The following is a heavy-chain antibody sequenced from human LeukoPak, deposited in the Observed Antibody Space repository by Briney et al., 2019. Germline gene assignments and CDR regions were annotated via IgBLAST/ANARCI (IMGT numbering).Heavy chain of an antibody. V-gene: IGHV3-66*01. Sequence: TGGSLRLSCAASGFTVSSNYMSWVRQAPGKGLEWVSVIYSGGSTYYADSVKGRFTISRDNAKNSLYLQMNSLRAEDTAVYYCATGYCSSTSCPDYWGQGTLVTVSS. CDR2: IYSGGST. J-gene: IGHJ4*02. D-gene: IGHD2-2*01. CDR3: ATGYCSSTSCPDY. CDR1: GFTVSSNY.